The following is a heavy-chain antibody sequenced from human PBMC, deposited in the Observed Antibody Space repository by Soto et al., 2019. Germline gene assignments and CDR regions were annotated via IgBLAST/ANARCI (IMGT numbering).Heavy chain of an antibody. J-gene: IGHJ4*02. V-gene: IGHV3-73*01. Sequence: PGGSLRLSCAASGFTFSGSAMHWVRQASGKGLEWVGRIRSKANSYATAYAASVKGRFTISRDDSKNTAYLQMNSLKTEDTAVYYCTSTDGYYYDSSGSARVWGQGTLVTVSS. CDR2: IRSKANSYAT. CDR1: GFTFSGSA. D-gene: IGHD3-22*01. CDR3: TSTDGYYYDSSGSARV.